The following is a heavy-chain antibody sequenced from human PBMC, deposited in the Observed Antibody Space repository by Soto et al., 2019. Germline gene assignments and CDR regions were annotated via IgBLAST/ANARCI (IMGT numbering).Heavy chain of an antibody. V-gene: IGHV4-59*11. Sequence: SETLSLTCTVSGGSINNHYWSWIRQPPGKGLEWLGYVYYNGITNYNPSLKSRVTMSVDTSKNQVSLNLTSLTAADTAAYYCASALDEDSSSSKYYYCYMEDWGKGITVTVSS. CDR3: ASALDEDSSSSKYYYCYMED. J-gene: IGHJ6*03. CDR1: GGSINNHY. D-gene: IGHD6-6*01. CDR2: VYYNGIT.